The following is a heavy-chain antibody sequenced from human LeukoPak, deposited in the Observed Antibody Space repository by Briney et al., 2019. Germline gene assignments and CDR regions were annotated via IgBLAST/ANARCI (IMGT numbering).Heavy chain of an antibody. CDR1: GGTFSSYA. CDR3: AESTVVTRYYYYGMDV. J-gene: IGHJ6*02. CDR2: IIPIFGTA. V-gene: IGHV1-69*13. Sequence: ASVKVSCKASGGTFSSYAISWVRQAPGQGLEWMGGIIPIFGTANYAQKCQGRVTITADESTSTAYMELSSLRSEHTAVYYCAESTVVTRYYYYGMDVWGQGTTITVSS. D-gene: IGHD4-23*01.